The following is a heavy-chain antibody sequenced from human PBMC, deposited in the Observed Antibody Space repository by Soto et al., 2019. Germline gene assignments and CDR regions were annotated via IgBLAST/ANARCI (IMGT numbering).Heavy chain of an antibody. Sequence: QVHLVQSGAEVKKPGASVKVSCKGSGYTFTTYGITWVRQPPGQGLEWMGWISAHNGNTNYAQKLQRRVTVTRDTSTSPAYMELRSLRSYDPAVYYCEGGRDGHYWRQGALVTVSS. V-gene: IGHV1-18*01. CDR3: EGGRDGHY. CDR1: GYTFTTYG. J-gene: IGHJ4*02. CDR2: ISAHNGNT.